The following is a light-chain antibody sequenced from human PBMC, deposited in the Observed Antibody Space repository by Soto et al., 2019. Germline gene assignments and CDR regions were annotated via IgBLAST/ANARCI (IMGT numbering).Light chain of an antibody. CDR2: KAS. CDR1: QSISNW. V-gene: IGKV1-5*03. CDR3: QQYKNYVLT. Sequence: DIQMTQSPSTLSASVGDRVTITCRASQSISNWLAWYQQKPGKAPKLLIYKASSLESGGPSRFSGSGSGTEFTLTISSLQPDDFATYYCQQYKNYVLTFGGGTKVEIK. J-gene: IGKJ4*01.